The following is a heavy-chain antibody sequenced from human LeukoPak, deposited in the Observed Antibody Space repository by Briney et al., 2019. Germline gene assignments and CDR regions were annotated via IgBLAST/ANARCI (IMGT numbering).Heavy chain of an antibody. D-gene: IGHD6-19*01. V-gene: IGHV4-61*02. CDR3: ARISNLGSGWYRVFDY. J-gene: IGHJ4*02. CDR1: GGSISSGNYY. Sequence: SETLSLTCTVSGGSISSGNYYWSWIRQPAGQGLEWIGRIWTDGGTSYKPSLKSRVTISVDTSKNQFSLKLSSVTAADTAVYYCARISNLGSGWYRVFDYWGQGTLVTVSS. CDR2: IWTDGGT.